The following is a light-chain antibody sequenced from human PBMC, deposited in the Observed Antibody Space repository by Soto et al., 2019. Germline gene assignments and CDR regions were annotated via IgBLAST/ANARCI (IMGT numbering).Light chain of an antibody. J-gene: IGKJ1*01. CDR1: QSVSRS. CDR2: DAY. CDR3: QQRSHWPPT. V-gene: IGKV3-11*01. Sequence: ENVLTQSPATLSLSPGERATLSCRASQSVSRSLAWYQQRPGQAPRLLIYDAYNRAAGIPARFSGGGSGTDFTLSISNLEPEDFAVYYCQQRSHWPPTFGQGTKVDIK.